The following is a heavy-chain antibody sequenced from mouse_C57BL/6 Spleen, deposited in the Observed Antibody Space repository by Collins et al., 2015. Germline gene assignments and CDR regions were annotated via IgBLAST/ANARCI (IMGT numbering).Heavy chain of an antibody. V-gene: IGHV1-85*01. CDR3: ARSADCYFDV. Sequence: QVQLQQSGPELVKPGASVKLSCRASGSTFTGYVINWVKQRPGQGLEWIGWIYPRDRTTKYNEKLKDKATLTLDTSSSTAFMELHSLTSEDSAVYFCARSADCYFDVWGTGTTVTVSS. CDR1: GSTFTGYV. J-gene: IGHJ1*03. CDR2: IYPRDRTT.